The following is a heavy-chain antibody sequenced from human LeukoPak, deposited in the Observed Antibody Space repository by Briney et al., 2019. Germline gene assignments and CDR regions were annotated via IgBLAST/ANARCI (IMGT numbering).Heavy chain of an antibody. J-gene: IGHJ5*01. CDR3: AKDRPNYYDSYGHYYSRDGDS. V-gene: IGHV3-23*01. Sequence: GGSLRLSXAASGFTFSIYAMSWVRQAPGKGLEWVSSVTSSGGETFYTDSVRGRFTISRDNSKNTLFLQLSSLRVEDTAVYYCAKDRPNYYDSYGHYYSRDGDSWGQGTLVTVSS. CDR2: VTSSGGET. D-gene: IGHD3-22*01. CDR1: GFTFSIYA.